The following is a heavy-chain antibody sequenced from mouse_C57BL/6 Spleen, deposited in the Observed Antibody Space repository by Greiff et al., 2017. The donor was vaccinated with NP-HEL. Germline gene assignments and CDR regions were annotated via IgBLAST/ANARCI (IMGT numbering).Heavy chain of an antibody. V-gene: IGHV1-81*01. CDR1: GYTFTSYG. J-gene: IGHJ3*01. CDR3: ARLETAQATGAY. Sequence: VQLQQSGAELARPGASVKLSCKASGYTFTSYGISWVKQRTGQGLEWIGEIYPRSGNTYYNEKFKGKATLTADKSSSTAYMKLRSLTSEDSAVYFSARLETAQATGAYWGQGTLVTVSA. D-gene: IGHD3-2*02. CDR2: IYPRSGNT.